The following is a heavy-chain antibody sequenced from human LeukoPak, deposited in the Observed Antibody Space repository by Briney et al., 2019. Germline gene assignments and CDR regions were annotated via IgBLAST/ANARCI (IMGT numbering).Heavy chain of an antibody. Sequence: PGGTLRLSCVASGFTPSDHYMDWVRQAPGKGVEWVGRTRDKANGYTTAYAASVKGRFTISRDDSKNSLYLQMNSLNTEDTAVYYCTRRGKGYSGLARYDYWGQGTLVTVSS. CDR3: TRRGKGYSGLARYDY. D-gene: IGHD5-12*01. CDR2: TRDKANGYTT. J-gene: IGHJ4*02. CDR1: GFTPSDHY. V-gene: IGHV3-72*01.